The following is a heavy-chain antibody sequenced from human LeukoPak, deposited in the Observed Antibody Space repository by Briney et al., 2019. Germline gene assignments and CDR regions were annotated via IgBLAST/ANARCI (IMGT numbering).Heavy chain of an antibody. CDR1: GYTFTSYD. Sequence: GASVKVSCKASGYTFTSYDINWVRQATGQGLEWMGWMNPNSGNTGYAQKFQGRVTMTRITSMSTAYLELSSLGSDDTAVYFCARDNYPNGMDVWGRGTTVTVSS. D-gene: IGHD1-1*01. J-gene: IGHJ6*02. CDR3: ARDNYPNGMDV. V-gene: IGHV1-8*01. CDR2: MNPNSGNT.